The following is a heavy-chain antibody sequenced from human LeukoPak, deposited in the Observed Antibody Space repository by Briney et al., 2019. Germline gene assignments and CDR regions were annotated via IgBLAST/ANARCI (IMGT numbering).Heavy chain of an antibody. Sequence: SETLSLTCAVSGGSIGTSNWWNWVRQSPGKGLEWIGEIYHNGRTSYSPSLKSRVTISVDKSKNQFSLKLSSVTAADTAVYYCARSSSTNEAGYYYGMDVWGQGTTVTVSS. J-gene: IGHJ6*02. CDR2: IYHNGRT. CDR3: ARSSSTNEAGYYYGMDV. V-gene: IGHV4-4*02. CDR1: GGSIGTSNW. D-gene: IGHD6-13*01.